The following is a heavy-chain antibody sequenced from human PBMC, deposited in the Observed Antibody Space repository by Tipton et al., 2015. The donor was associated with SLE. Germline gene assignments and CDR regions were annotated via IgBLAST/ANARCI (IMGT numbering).Heavy chain of an antibody. Sequence: SLRLSCSASGFTFSDFYIGWVRQAPGKGLEWVSAISGSGGSTYYADSVKGRFTISRDNSKNTLYLQMNSLRAEDTAVYYCAKSPPWLVAALFDYWGQGTLVTVSS. V-gene: IGHV3-23*01. J-gene: IGHJ4*02. CDR1: GFTFSDFY. D-gene: IGHD2-15*01. CDR3: AKSPPWLVAALFDY. CDR2: ISGSGGST.